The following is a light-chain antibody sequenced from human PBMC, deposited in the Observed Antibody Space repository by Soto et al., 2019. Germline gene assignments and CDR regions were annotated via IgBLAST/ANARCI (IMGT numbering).Light chain of an antibody. V-gene: IGKV3-20*01. CDR1: QTIRSTY. J-gene: IGKJ2*01. CDR2: GGS. CDR3: QQYGISPVYA. Sequence: EIVVTQSPGTLSLSPGEGATLSCRASQTIRSTYLAWYQQKPDQAPRLLIYGGSSRATGIPVRFSGSGSGTDFTLTISRLEPEDFAVYYCQCQQYGISPVYAFGQGTKVEIK.